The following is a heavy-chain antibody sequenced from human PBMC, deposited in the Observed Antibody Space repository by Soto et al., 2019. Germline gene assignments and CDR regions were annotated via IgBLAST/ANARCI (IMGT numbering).Heavy chain of an antibody. D-gene: IGHD2-21*02. CDR1: GYAFTNHW. J-gene: IGHJ4*01. CDR2: IDPSDSYI. Sequence: GESLKISCQASGYAFTNHWISWVRQMPGKGLEWMGRIDPSDSYINYSPSFEGRVTISADKSISSAYLQWNSVQASDTAVYYCARHSQPLTALTKFDHWGQGAVVSVSS. V-gene: IGHV5-10-1*01. CDR3: ARHSQPLTALTKFDH.